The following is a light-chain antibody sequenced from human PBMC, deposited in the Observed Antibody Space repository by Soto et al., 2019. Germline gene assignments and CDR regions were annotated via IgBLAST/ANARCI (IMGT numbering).Light chain of an antibody. CDR2: LGS. CDR1: QSLLHSNGYNY. J-gene: IGKJ1*01. V-gene: IGKV2-28*01. CDR3: MQALQTPWM. Sequence: DLVMTQSPLSLPVTPGEPASISCRSSQSLLHSNGYNYLDWYLQKPGQSPQLLIYLGSNRASGVPDRFSGSGSGTDFTLKISRVEAEDVGVYYCMQALQTPWMFGQGTKVEIK.